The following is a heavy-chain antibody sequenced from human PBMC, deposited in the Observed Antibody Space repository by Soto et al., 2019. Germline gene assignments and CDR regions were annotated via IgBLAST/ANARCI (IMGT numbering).Heavy chain of an antibody. D-gene: IGHD3-10*01. Sequence: QVQLQESGPGLVKPSETLSLTCTVSGGSVTSGDYWWTWIRQHPEKGLEWIGHIYSRGSTYYSPSLKSRVANSVDSSKNHVSLKVTTMTAADTAVYFCARAQGSQRTYSAGQFDLWGQGTLITVSS. V-gene: IGHV4-31*03. CDR1: GGSVTSGDYW. CDR3: ARAQGSQRTYSAGQFDL. CDR2: IYSRGST. J-gene: IGHJ5*02.